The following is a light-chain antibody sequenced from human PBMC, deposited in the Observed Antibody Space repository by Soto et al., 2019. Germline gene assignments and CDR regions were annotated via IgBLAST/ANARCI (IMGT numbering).Light chain of an antibody. J-gene: IGLJ1*01. CDR1: SSDIGAYKY. Sequence: QSVLTQPASVSRSPGQSITISCTGTSSDIGAYKYVSWYQHHSGKAPKLIIYEVSIRPSGISNRFSGSMSGNTASLTISGLQAEDEADYYCSSYTSTSARVFGTGTKVTVL. CDR3: SSYTSTSARV. V-gene: IGLV2-14*01. CDR2: EVS.